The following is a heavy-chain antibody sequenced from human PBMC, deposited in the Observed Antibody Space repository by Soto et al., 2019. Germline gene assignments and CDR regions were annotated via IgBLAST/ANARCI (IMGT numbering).Heavy chain of an antibody. CDR1: GFTFSNAW. Sequence: PGGSLRLSCAASGFTFSNAWMNWVRQAPGKGLEWVGRIKSKTDGGTTDYAAPVKGRFTISRDDSKNTLYLQMNSLKTEDTAVYYCTSGLPAYYDFWSGYYYGIDVWGQGTTVTVSS. CDR2: IKSKTDGGTT. V-gene: IGHV3-15*07. J-gene: IGHJ6*02. D-gene: IGHD3-3*01. CDR3: TSGLPAYYDFWSGYYYGIDV.